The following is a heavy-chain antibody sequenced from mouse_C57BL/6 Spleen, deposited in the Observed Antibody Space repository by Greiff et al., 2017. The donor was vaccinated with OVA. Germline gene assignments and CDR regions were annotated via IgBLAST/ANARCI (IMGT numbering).Heavy chain of an antibody. D-gene: IGHD1-1*01. V-gene: IGHV1-82*01. J-gene: IGHJ1*03. Sequence: VQLQQSGPELVKPGASVKISCKASGYAFSSSWMNWVKQRPGKGLEWIGRIYPGDGDTNYNRKFKGKATLTADKSSSTAYMQLSSLTSEDSAVYFCARKYGSSPYWYFDVWGTGTTVTVSS. CDR3: ARKYGSSPYWYFDV. CDR1: GYAFSSSW. CDR2: IYPGDGDT.